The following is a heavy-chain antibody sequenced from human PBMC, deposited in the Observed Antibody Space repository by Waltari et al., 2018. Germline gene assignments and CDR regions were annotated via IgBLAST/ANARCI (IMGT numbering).Heavy chain of an antibody. D-gene: IGHD5-12*01. V-gene: IGHV3-30-3*01. Sequence: QVQLVESGGGVVQPGRSLSLSCEDSGFPFSSYAFHWVRQAPGKGGEWLAVISFDGSNKYYADSVKCRFTISRDNSKNTLYLQMNSLRAEDTAVYYCARDTVDSGYVGFYFDYWGQGTLVTVSS. CDR2: ISFDGSNK. CDR1: GFPFSSYA. CDR3: ARDTVDSGYVGFYFDY. J-gene: IGHJ4*02.